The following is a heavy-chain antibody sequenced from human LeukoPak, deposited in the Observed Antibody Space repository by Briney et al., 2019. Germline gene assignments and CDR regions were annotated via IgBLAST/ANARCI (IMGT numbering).Heavy chain of an antibody. CDR3: ARNRAAKGQYNWFDP. Sequence: SETLSLTCTVSAGSISSYYWSWIRQPPGKGLEWIAYIYSSEGTNFNPSLKSRVSVSLDTSKRQFSLKPSSVTAADTAVYYCARNRAAKGQYNWFDPWGQGTLVTVSS. V-gene: IGHV4-59*08. J-gene: IGHJ5*02. CDR2: IYSSEGT. CDR1: AGSISSYY. D-gene: IGHD6-25*01.